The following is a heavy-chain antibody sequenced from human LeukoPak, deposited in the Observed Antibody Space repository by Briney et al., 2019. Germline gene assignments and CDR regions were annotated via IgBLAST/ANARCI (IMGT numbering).Heavy chain of an antibody. J-gene: IGHJ4*02. D-gene: IGHD1-26*01. CDR3: VREAAATLFNY. V-gene: IGHV3-21*01. Sequence: KAGGSLRLSCAASGFTFSSFTMNWVRQAPGKGLEWVAAISSSSRDIFYADSVKGRFSISRDNTQNSLSLQMNSLRAEDTAVYYCVREAAATLFNYWGQGTLVTVSS. CDR2: ISSSSRDI. CDR1: GFTFSSFT.